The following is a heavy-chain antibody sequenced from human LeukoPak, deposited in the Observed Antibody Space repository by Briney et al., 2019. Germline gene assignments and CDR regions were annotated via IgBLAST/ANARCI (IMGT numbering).Heavy chain of an antibody. CDR1: GDSISDYY. D-gene: IGHD1-1*01. CDR3: ARGGTLTEVYNHWYFDL. V-gene: IGHV4-59*01. Sequence: PSETLSLTCTVSGDSISDYYWSWIRQPPGKGLEFVAYISYGGRTHYNPSLKSRVTISVDTSKNQLSLKMTSVTAADTAVYYCARGGTLTEVYNHWYFDLWGRGTLVTVS. J-gene: IGHJ2*01. CDR2: ISYGGRT.